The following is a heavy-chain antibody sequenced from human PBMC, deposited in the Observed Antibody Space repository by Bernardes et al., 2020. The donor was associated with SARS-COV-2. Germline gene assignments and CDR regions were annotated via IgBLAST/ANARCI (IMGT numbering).Heavy chain of an antibody. CDR3: ARSPLSVVVPAAWFDP. CDR2: IYYSGTT. D-gene: IGHD2-2*01. CDR1: GGSVSNMGYF. J-gene: IGHJ5*02. Sequence: SEPLSLTCTVTGGSVSNMGYFWTWLLQHPGKGLEWIGYIYYSGTTYYNPSLKSRVTISVDTSKNQFTLNLSSVTAADTAVYYCARSPLSVVVPAAWFDPWGQGTLVTVSS. V-gene: IGHV4-31*03.